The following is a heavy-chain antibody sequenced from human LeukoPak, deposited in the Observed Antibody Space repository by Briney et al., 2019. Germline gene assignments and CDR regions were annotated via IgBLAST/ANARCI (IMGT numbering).Heavy chain of an antibody. CDR1: GFPFSSYA. V-gene: IGHV3-23*01. CDR2: ISGSGGGT. J-gene: IGHJ5*02. CDR3: AKDQYCSGGSCYLPS. Sequence: GGSLRLSCAASGFPFSSYAMSWVRQAPGRGLEWVSIISGSGGGTYYADSVKGRFTISGDNSKNTVCLQMNSLRAEDTALYYCAKDQYCSGGSCYLPSWGQGTLVTVSS. D-gene: IGHD2-15*01.